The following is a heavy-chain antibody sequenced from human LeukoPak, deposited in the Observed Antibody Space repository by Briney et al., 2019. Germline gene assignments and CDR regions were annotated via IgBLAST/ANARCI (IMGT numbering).Heavy chain of an antibody. CDR1: GGSFSNYA. CDR2: IIPILGTA. J-gene: IGHJ4*02. Sequence: SVKVSCKASGGSFSNYAITWVRQAPGQGLEWMGRIIPILGTAHYAQKFQGRVTITADKSTNTAYMELSSLRSEDTAVYYCATDLYYDNTGYYYGRRGGVDYWGQGTLVTVPS. D-gene: IGHD3-22*01. V-gene: IGHV1-69*04. CDR3: ATDLYYDNTGYYYGRRGGVDY.